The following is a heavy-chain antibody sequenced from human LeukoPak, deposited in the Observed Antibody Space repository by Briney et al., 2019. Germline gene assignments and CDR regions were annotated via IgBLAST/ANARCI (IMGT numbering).Heavy chain of an antibody. J-gene: IGHJ5*01. Sequence: GGSLRLSCAASGFTFSSYWMNWVRQAPGKGLEWVANIKRDGNEKNYVDSVKGRFSISRDNAKNSLYLQMDSLRAEDTAVFYCAKEGAYPIITYDSWGQGALVTVSS. V-gene: IGHV3-7*01. CDR1: GFTFSSYW. CDR3: AKEGAYPIITYDS. CDR2: IKRDGNEK. D-gene: IGHD3-10*01.